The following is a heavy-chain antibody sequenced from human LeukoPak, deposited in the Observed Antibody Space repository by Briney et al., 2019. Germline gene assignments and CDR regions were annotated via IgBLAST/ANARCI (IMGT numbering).Heavy chain of an antibody. D-gene: IGHD1-26*01. J-gene: IGHJ3*02. CDR3: ARALVGALLHALDI. CDR2: ISGNDGST. Sequence: GGSLRLSCAASGFTFSTYAVNWVRQAPGKGPQWVSAISGNDGSTYYADSVKGRFTISRDNSKNTLHLQMNSLRVEDTAVYFCARALVGALLHALDIWGQGTMVTVSS. CDR1: GFTFSTYA. V-gene: IGHV3-23*01.